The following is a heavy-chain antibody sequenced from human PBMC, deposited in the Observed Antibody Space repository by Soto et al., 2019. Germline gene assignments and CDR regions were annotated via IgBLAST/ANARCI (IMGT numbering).Heavy chain of an antibody. V-gene: IGHV1-2*04. CDR3: ARGIAAAAARGMDV. Sequence: GSSVKLSCKASGYTFTGSYMHWMRQAPGQGLEWMGWINPNSGGTNYAQKFQGWVTMTRDTCISTAYMELRRLRSDDTAVYYCARGIAAAAARGMDVWGQGTTVTVSS. CDR2: INPNSGGT. D-gene: IGHD6-13*01. CDR1: GYTFTGSY. J-gene: IGHJ6*02.